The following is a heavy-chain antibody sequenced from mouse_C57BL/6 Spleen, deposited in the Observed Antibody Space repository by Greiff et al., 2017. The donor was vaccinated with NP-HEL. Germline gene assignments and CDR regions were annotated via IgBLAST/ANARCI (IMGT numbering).Heavy chain of an antibody. CDR3: TRETGITTVVAPSWYCDV. CDR2: FSSGGDHI. Sequence: EVMLVESGEGLVKPGGSLKLSCAASGFTFSSYAMSWVRQTPEKRLEWVAYFSSGGDHIYYADTVKGRFTISRDNPRHTLYLQMSSLKSEDTAMYYCTRETGITTVVAPSWYCDVGGTETAVTVSS. V-gene: IGHV5-9-1*02. CDR1: GFTFSSYA. D-gene: IGHD1-1*01. J-gene: IGHJ1*03.